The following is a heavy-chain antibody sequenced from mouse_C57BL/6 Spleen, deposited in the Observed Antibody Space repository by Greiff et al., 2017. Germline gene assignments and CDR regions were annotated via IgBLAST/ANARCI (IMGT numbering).Heavy chain of an antibody. V-gene: IGHV1-9*01. Sequence: VKLLESGAELMKPGASVKLSCKATGYTFTGYWIEWVKQRPGHGLEWIGEILPGSGSTNYNEKFKGKATFTADTSSNTAYMHLSSLTTEDSDISDCARGLYCGSSQCDFDGWGTGTTVTVS. D-gene: IGHD1-1*01. CDR3: ARGLYCGSSQCDFDG. J-gene: IGHJ1*03. CDR2: ILPGSGST. CDR1: GYTFTGYW.